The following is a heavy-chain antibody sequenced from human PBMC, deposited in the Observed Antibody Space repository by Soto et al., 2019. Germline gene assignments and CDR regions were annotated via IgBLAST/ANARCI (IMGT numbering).Heavy chain of an antibody. V-gene: IGHV3-23*01. Sequence: GGSLRLSCAASGFSFGSYALSWVRQAPGKGLEWVSTISGSDGKTFYADAVKGRFSISRDTSQNTLYLQMNSLRADDTAIYYCASWNYLDHWAQGTRVTVTS. CDR3: ASWNYLDH. J-gene: IGHJ4*02. CDR2: ISGSDGKT. CDR1: GFSFGSYA. D-gene: IGHD1-7*01.